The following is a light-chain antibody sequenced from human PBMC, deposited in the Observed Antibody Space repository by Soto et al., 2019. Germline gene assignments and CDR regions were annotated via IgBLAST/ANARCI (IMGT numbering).Light chain of an antibody. CDR2: GTS. Sequence: EIVLTQSPGTLSLSPGERATLSCRASQSVSSNSLAWYQQKPSQAPRLLIYGTSSRATGIPARFSGSGSGTDFPLTISRLEPENFAVYSCQQYASSPLPFGGGTKVEIK. V-gene: IGKV3-20*01. J-gene: IGKJ4*01. CDR3: QQYASSPLP. CDR1: QSVSSNS.